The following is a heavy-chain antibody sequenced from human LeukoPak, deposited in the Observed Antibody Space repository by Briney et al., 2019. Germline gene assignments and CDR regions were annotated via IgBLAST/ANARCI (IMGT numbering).Heavy chain of an antibody. D-gene: IGHD3-9*01. CDR2: IWYDGSNK. CDR1: GFTFSSYG. J-gene: IGHJ5*02. CDR3: ARGEDILTGYWSDWFDP. Sequence: GGSLRLSCAASGFTFSSYGMHWVRQAPGKGLEWVAVIWYDGSNKYYADSVKGRFTISRDNSKNTLYLQMNSLRAEDTAVYHCARGEDILTGYWSDWFDPWGQGTLVTVSS. V-gene: IGHV3-33*01.